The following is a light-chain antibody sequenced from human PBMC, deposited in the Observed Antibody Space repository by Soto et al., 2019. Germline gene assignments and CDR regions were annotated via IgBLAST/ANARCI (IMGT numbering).Light chain of an antibody. J-gene: IGLJ1*01. CDR3: SSYTSSSTYV. CDR1: SSDDGGYNY. CDR2: DVS. V-gene: IGLV2-14*03. Sequence: QSALTQRASVSGAPGQSIAISCTGTSSDDGGYNYVSWYQHHPGKAPKLMVYDVSNRPSGVSNRFSGSKSGNTASLTISGLQAEDEADYYCSSYTSSSTYVFGTGTKLTVL.